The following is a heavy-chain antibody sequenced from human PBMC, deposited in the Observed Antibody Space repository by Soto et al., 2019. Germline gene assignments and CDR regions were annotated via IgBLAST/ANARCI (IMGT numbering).Heavy chain of an antibody. V-gene: IGHV1-18*01. J-gene: IGHJ4*02. D-gene: IGHD1-7*01. CDR1: GYTFSSYG. CDR3: ARGNYQTPFDY. CDR2: VNTYTGGA. Sequence: QVQLVQSGGEVKKSGAAVKVSCKASGYTFSSYGISWVRQAPGQGLEWMGWVNTYTGGANYVQKFQGRVSMTRDTTTSTVYMELRSLTSDDTAVYFCARGNYQTPFDYWGQGTLVTVSS.